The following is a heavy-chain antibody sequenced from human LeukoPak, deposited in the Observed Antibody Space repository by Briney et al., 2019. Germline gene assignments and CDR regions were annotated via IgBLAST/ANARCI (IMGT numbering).Heavy chain of an antibody. CDR2: ISANGGST. J-gene: IGHJ4*02. CDR1: GFTFSSYA. V-gene: IGHV3-23*01. CDR3: VRKALGYRLGYGDY. Sequence: LSGGSLRLSCAASGFTFSSYAMSWVRQAPGKGLEWVSAISANGGSTFYADSVKGRFTVSRDSSKDTLYLQMNSLRAEDTAVYFCVRKALGYRLGYGDYWGQGTLVTASS. D-gene: IGHD5-12*01.